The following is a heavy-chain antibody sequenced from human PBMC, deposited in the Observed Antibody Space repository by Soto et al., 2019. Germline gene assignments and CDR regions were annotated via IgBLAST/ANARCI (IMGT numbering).Heavy chain of an antibody. J-gene: IGHJ6*02. D-gene: IGHD2-15*01. CDR1: GFTFSSHW. V-gene: IGHV3-74*01. Sequence: GSLRLSCTASGFTFSSHWMDWVRQAPGKGPVWVSRINGDGISTTYAEFVQGRFTISRDNAKNTLYLQMNRLRVEDTGIYYCAGVVNVGYYYYAMDVWGQGTTVTVSS. CDR2: INGDGIST. CDR3: AGVVNVGYYYYAMDV.